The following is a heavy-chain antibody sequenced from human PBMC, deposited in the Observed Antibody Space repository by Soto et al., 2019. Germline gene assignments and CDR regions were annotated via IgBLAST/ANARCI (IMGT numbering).Heavy chain of an antibody. V-gene: IGHV6-1*01. Sequence: QVQLQQSGPGLVKPSQTLSLTCAISGDSVSSNSAAWNWIRQSPSRGLEWLGRTYYRSKWYNDYAVSVKSRITINTDTSKNQFYLQLNSVTPEDTAVYYCAREGSSWLRLGTGYYFDYWGQGTLVTVSS. CDR3: AREGSSWLRLGTGYYFDY. D-gene: IGHD5-12*01. CDR1: GDSVSSNSAA. J-gene: IGHJ4*02. CDR2: TYYRSKWYN.